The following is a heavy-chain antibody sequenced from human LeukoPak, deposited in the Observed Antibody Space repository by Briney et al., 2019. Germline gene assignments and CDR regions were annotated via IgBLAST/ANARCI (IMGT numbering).Heavy chain of an antibody. V-gene: IGHV4-34*01. Sequence: SETLSLTCAVYGGSFSGYYWSWIRQPPGKGLEWIGEINHSGSTNYNPSLKSRVTISVDTSKNQFSLKLSSVTAADTAVYYCARERDIVVVPAPFDPWGQGTLVTVSS. CDR1: GGSFSGYY. CDR3: ARERDIVVVPAPFDP. J-gene: IGHJ5*02. CDR2: INHSGST. D-gene: IGHD2-2*01.